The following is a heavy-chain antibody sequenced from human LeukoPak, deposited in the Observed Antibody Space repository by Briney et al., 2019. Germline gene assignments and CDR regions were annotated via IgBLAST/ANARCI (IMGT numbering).Heavy chain of an antibody. CDR2: INPNSGGT. D-gene: IGHD2-2*01. CDR3: ARGRYCSSTSCRNWSDP. V-gene: IGHV1-2*02. Sequence: ASVKVSCKASGYTFTGYYMHWVRQAPGQGLEWMGWINPNSGGTNYAQKFQGRVTMTRDTSISTAYMELSRLRSDDTAVYYCARGRYCSSTSCRNWSDPWGQGTLVTVSS. CDR1: GYTFTGYY. J-gene: IGHJ5*02.